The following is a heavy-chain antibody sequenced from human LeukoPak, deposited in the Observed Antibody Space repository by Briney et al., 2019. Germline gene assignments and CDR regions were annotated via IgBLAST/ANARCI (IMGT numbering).Heavy chain of an antibody. CDR1: GYKFTSYW. CDR3: VRHGGSTLWD. J-gene: IGHJ4*02. CDR2: IDPSDSYT. Sequence: GESLKISCQGSGYKFTSYWISWVRQMPGKGLEWMGRIDPSDSYTNYSPSFQGHVTSSIDKSINTAFLQWSSLRASDTAMYYCVRHGGSTLWDWGQGTLSPSPQ. D-gene: IGHD6-13*01. V-gene: IGHV5-10-1*01.